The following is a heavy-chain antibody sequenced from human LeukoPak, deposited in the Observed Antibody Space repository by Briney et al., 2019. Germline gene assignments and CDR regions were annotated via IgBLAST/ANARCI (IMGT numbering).Heavy chain of an antibody. Sequence: ASVKVSCKASGYTFTGYYMHWVRQAPGQGLEWMGRINPNSGGTNYAQKLQGRVTMTTDTSTSTAYMELRSLRSDDTAVYYCARDTSDFSDYLDYYYGMDVWGQGTTVTVSS. J-gene: IGHJ6*02. D-gene: IGHD3-3*01. CDR1: GYTFTGYY. CDR3: ARDTSDFSDYLDYYYGMDV. V-gene: IGHV1-2*06. CDR2: INPNSGGT.